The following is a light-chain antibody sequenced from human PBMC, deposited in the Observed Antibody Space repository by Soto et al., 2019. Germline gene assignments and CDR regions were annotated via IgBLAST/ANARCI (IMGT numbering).Light chain of an antibody. CDR1: QNINSD. CDR2: DVS. V-gene: IGKV3-11*01. CDR3: QQRSSWPPT. Sequence: EIVLTQSPATLSLSPGERASLSCRASQNINSDLAWYQQKPGQAPRLLIYDVSNRATGIPAMFSGSGSGTDFNLTINSLAPEDSAIYYCQQRSSWPPTFGGGTKVEI. J-gene: IGKJ4*02.